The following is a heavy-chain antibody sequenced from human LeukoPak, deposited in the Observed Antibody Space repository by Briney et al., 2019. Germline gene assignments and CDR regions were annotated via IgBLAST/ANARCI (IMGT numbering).Heavy chain of an antibody. CDR2: IYTSGST. Sequence: KPSETLSLTCTVSGGSISSYYWSWIRQPAGKGLEMIGRIYTSGSTNYNPSLKSRVTMSVDTSKNQFSLKLSSVTAADTAVYYCARDVDSWTTIFGVVGYFDLWGRGTLVTVSS. CDR1: GGSISSYY. V-gene: IGHV4-4*07. J-gene: IGHJ2*01. CDR3: ARDVDSWTTIFGVVGYFDL. D-gene: IGHD3-3*01.